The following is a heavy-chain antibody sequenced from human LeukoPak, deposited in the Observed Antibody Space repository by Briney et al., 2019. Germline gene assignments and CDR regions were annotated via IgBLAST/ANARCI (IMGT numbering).Heavy chain of an antibody. CDR2: INSDGSST. Sequence: GGSLRLSCAASGFTFSSYWMHWVRQAPGKGLVWVSRINSDGSSTDYADSVKGRFTISRDNAKNTLYLQMNSLRAEDTAVYYCARTYYYGSGTVGWGQGTLVTVSS. CDR1: GFTFSSYW. J-gene: IGHJ4*02. V-gene: IGHV3-74*01. CDR3: ARTYYYGSGTVG. D-gene: IGHD3-10*01.